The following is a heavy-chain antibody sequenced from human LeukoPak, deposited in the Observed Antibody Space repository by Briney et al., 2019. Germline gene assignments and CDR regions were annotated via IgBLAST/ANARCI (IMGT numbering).Heavy chain of an antibody. V-gene: IGHV3-48*03. J-gene: IGHJ6*03. CDR1: GFTFSSYD. D-gene: IGHD6-6*01. CDR2: ISSSGSTI. Sequence: PGGSLRLTCAASGFTFSSYDMNWVRQAPGKGLEWVSYISSSGSTIYYADSMKGRFTISRDNAKNSLYLQMNSLRAEDTAVYYCARLAAPPLYYYYMDVWGKGTTVTVSS. CDR3: ARLAAPPLYYYYMDV.